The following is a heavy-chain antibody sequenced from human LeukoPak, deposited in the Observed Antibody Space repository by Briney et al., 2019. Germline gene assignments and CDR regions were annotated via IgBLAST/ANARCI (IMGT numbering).Heavy chain of an antibody. D-gene: IGHD2-15*01. CDR3: ARDRYCSGGSCLGFDY. CDR2: ISYDGSNK. V-gene: IGHV3-30*04. Sequence: GGSLRLSCAASGFTFSSYAMSWVRQAPGKGLEWVAVISYDGSNKYYADSVKGRFTISRDNSKNTLYLQMNSLRAEDTAVYYCARDRYCSGGSCLGFDYWGQGTLVTVPS. J-gene: IGHJ4*02. CDR1: GFTFSSYA.